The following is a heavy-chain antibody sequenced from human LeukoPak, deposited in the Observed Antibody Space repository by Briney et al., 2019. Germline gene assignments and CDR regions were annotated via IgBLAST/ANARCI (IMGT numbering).Heavy chain of an antibody. J-gene: IGHJ4*02. D-gene: IGHD6-19*01. V-gene: IGHV3-23*01. Sequence: QPGGSLTLSCVASGFTFSSYAMSWVRQAPGKGLEWVSGISGSGGSTYYADSVKGRFTISRDNSKNTLFLQMNSLRAEDTAVYYCAKETYSSGWYPYFDYWGQGTLVTVCS. CDR2: ISGSGGST. CDR1: GFTFSSYA. CDR3: AKETYSSGWYPYFDY.